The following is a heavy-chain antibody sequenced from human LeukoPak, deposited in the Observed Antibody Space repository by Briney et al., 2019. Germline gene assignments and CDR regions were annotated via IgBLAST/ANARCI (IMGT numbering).Heavy chain of an antibody. Sequence: SETLSLTCTVSGGSISGYYWSWIRQPPGKGLEWIGYIYYSGSTNYNPSLKSRVTISVDTSKNQFSLKLSSVTAADTAVYYCARHIAAGTPGFDHWGQGTLVTVSS. CDR2: IYYSGST. CDR1: GGSISGYY. CDR3: ARHIAAGTPGFDH. V-gene: IGHV4-59*08. J-gene: IGHJ4*02. D-gene: IGHD6-13*01.